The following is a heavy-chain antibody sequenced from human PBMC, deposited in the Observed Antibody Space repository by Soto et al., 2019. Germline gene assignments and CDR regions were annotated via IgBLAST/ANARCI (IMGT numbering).Heavy chain of an antibody. Sequence: SVKVSCKASGGTFSSYAISWVRQAPGQGLEWMGGIIPIFGTANYAQKFQGRVTITADESTSTAYMELSSLRSEDTAVYYCASLWFGELLRLDYWGQGTLVTVSS. V-gene: IGHV1-69*13. D-gene: IGHD3-10*01. CDR1: GGTFSSYA. CDR3: ASLWFGELLRLDY. J-gene: IGHJ4*02. CDR2: IIPIFGTA.